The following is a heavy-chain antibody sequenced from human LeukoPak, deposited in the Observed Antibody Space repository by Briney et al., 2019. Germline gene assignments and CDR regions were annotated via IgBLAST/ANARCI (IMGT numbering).Heavy chain of an antibody. CDR1: GFTFSSYA. Sequence: PAGGSLRLSCAASGFTFSSYAMSWVRQAPGKGLEWVSAVSGSGSTTYYARSVKGRFTVSRDNSKNTLYLQMNSLRAEDTAVYYCAKLGAYSVYYYMDVWGKGTTVTVSS. CDR3: AKLGAYSVYYYMDV. CDR2: VSGSGSTT. D-gene: IGHD1-26*01. V-gene: IGHV3-23*01. J-gene: IGHJ6*03.